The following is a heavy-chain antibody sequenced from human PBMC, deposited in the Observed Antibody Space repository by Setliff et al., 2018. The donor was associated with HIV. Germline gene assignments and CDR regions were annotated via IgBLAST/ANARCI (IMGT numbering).Heavy chain of an antibody. V-gene: IGHV1-2*02. J-gene: IGHJ4*02. CDR2: ISPSNGGT. D-gene: IGHD1-1*01. Sequence: ASVKVSCKASGYTFSDYFIHWVRQAPGQGLEWMAWISPSNGGTAIPQRFRGRVTMTRDTSINTAYLELSGLRSDDTAVYFCARQLSNSFDYWGQGTLVTVSS. CDR3: ARQLSNSFDY. CDR1: GYTFSDYF.